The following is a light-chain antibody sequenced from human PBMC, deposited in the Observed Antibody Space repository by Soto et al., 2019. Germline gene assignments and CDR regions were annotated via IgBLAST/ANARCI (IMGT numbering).Light chain of an antibody. CDR3: QQYNNWPPYT. CDR1: QSVSRN. V-gene: IGKV3-15*01. J-gene: IGKJ2*01. Sequence: EIVMTQSPATLSVSPGERATLSCRASQSVSRNLAWYQQKHGQAPRLLIYGASTRATGIPARFSGSGSGTEFPLTISSLQSEDVAVYYCQQYNNWPPYTFGQGTKLEIK. CDR2: GAS.